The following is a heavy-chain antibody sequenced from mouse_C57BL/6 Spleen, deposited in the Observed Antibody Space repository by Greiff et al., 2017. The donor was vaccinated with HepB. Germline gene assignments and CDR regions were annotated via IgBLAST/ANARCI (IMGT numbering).Heavy chain of an antibody. CDR3: TRDRFAY. CDR2: IDPETGGT. Sequence: QVQLKQSGAELVRPGASVTLSCKASGYTFTDYEMHWVKQTPVHGLEWIGAIDPETGGTAYNQKFKGKAILTADKSSSTAYMELRSLTSEDSAVYYCTRDRFAYWGQGTLVTVSA. J-gene: IGHJ3*01. CDR1: GYTFTDYE. V-gene: IGHV1-15*01.